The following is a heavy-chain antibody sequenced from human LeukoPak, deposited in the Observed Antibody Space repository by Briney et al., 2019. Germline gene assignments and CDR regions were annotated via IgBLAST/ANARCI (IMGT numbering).Heavy chain of an antibody. J-gene: IGHJ6*02. CDR2: ISAYNGNT. Sequence: ASVKVSCKASGYTFTSYGISWVRQAPGQGLEWMGWISAYNGNTNYAQKLQGRVTMTTDISTSTAYMELRSLRSDDTAVYYCARAQLPYYYYGMDVWGQGTTVTVSS. CDR3: ARAQLPYYYYGMDV. CDR1: GYTFTSYG. V-gene: IGHV1-18*01. D-gene: IGHD2-2*01.